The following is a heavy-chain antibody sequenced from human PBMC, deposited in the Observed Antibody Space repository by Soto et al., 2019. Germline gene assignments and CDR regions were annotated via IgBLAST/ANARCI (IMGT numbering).Heavy chain of an antibody. CDR3: ARDVCCGGAPACPAMDV. Sequence: QVVLEQSGGEVKKPGASVKVSCKASGYTFSGYSITWVRQAPGQGLEWMGRISGYNGNTNYARTLRGRLTLTTDTSTSTAYMELRSLTSVDTAVYYCARDVCCGGAPACPAMDVWGQGTTVTVS. V-gene: IGHV1-18*04. CDR2: ISGYNGNT. D-gene: IGHD3-10*01. J-gene: IGHJ6*02. CDR1: GYTFSGYS.